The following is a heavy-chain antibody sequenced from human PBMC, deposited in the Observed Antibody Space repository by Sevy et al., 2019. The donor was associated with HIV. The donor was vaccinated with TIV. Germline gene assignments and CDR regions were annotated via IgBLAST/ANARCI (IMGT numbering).Heavy chain of an antibody. CDR3: AREDIRVAGIGYYFHS. CDR1: GFSISGYG. Sequence: GGSLRLSCAASGFSISGYGMHWVRQAPGKGLEWVAVIWYDGTNREFADSVKGRFTISRDNSKNTLYLQMNSLRVEDTAVYYCAREDIRVAGIGYYFHSWGQGTLVTVSS. CDR2: IWYDGTNR. V-gene: IGHV3-33*01. J-gene: IGHJ4*02. D-gene: IGHD6-19*01.